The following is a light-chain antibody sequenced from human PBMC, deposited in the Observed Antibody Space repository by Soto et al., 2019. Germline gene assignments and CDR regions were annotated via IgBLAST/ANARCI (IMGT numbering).Light chain of an antibody. V-gene: IGLV2-8*01. CDR1: SRDVGGHDY. J-gene: IGLJ2*01. CDR3: SPYVTGDSLI. Sequence: QSALTQPPSASGSPGQSVIISCTGTSRDVGGHDYVSWYQQHPGKAPKLMIYEVYKRPSGVPDRFSGSKSGNTASLTVSGLQAEDEADYYCSPYVTGDSLIFGGGTKLTVL. CDR2: EVY.